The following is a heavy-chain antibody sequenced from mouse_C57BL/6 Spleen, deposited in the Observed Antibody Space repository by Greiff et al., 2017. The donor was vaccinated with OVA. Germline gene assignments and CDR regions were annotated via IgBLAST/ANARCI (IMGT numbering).Heavy chain of an antibody. D-gene: IGHD1-1*01. CDR1: GYTFTSYW. J-gene: IGHJ4*01. V-gene: IGHV1-5*01. Sequence: VQLQQSGTVLARPGASVKMSCKTSGYTFTSYWMHWVKQRPGQGLEWIGAIYPGNSDTSYNQKFKGKAKLTAVTSASTAYMELSSLTNEGSAVYYCTSLTTVVAEDARDYWGQGTSVTVSS. CDR3: TSLTTVVAEDARDY. CDR2: IYPGNSDT.